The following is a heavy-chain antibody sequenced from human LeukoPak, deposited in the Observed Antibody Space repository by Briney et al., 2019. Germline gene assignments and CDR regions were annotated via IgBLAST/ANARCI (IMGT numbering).Heavy chain of an antibody. CDR2: IHPTDSQT. D-gene: IGHD3-10*01. CDR3: ARRAYSGSGSSDY. J-gene: IGHJ4*02. V-gene: IGHV5-51*01. CDR1: GYNFANFW. Sequence: GASLKISCYDSGYNFANFWIGWVRQMPGKGLEWMVIIHPTDSQTLYSPSFQGQVTISVDRSINTAYLQWSSLKASDTAMYYCARRAYSGSGSSDYWGQGTLVTVSS.